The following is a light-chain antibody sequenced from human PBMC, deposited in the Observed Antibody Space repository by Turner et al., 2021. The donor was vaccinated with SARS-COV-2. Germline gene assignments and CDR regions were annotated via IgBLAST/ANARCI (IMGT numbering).Light chain of an antibody. Sequence: DFVMTQSPDSLAVSLGERATINCKSSQSVLYTSNNKNYLAWYQQKPGQPPKLLIYWASTRESGVPERFSGSGSGTDFTLTISSLQAEDVAVYYCQQYYRSPLTFGGGTKVEIK. CDR1: QSVLYTSNNKNY. J-gene: IGKJ4*01. CDR3: QQYYRSPLT. CDR2: WAS. V-gene: IGKV4-1*01.